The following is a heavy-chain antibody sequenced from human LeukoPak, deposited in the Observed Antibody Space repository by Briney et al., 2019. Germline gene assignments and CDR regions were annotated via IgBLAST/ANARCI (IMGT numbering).Heavy chain of an antibody. J-gene: IGHJ4*02. CDR2: ISWNSGNI. V-gene: IGHV3-9*01. Sequence: PGGSLRLSCAASGFTFDGCATHWVRQAPGKGLEWVSSISWNSGNIDYADSVRGRFTISRDNAKNSLYLQMNSLEAGDTALYYCAKEGSVCTNGICRYFDYWGQGTLVTVSS. CDR1: GFTFDGCA. CDR3: AKEGSVCTNGICRYFDY. D-gene: IGHD2-8*01.